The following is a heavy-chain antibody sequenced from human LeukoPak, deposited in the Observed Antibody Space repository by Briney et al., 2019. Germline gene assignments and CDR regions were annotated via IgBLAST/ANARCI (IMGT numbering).Heavy chain of an antibody. CDR2: IRYDGSIK. V-gene: IGHV3-30*02. D-gene: IGHD5-12*01. CDR3: AKDSGYGTRSSFY. CDR1: GFTFSSYA. J-gene: IGHJ4*02. Sequence: PGESLRLSCAASGFTFSSYAMHWVRQAPGKGLEWVASIRYDGSIKYYADSVKGRFTISRDNSKNTLYLQMNSRRADDTAVYYCAKDSGYGTRSSFYWGQGTLVTVSS.